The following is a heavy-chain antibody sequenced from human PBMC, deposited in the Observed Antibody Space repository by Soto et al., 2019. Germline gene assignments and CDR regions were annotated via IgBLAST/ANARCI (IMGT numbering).Heavy chain of an antibody. D-gene: IGHD2-2*01. Sequence: ASVKVSCKASGYSFTNYYMHWVRQAPGQGLEWMGWMNPNTGNTGYAQKFQGRITMTRDTSISTSYMELSSLTSEDTAVYYCARGSRQDCSSTSCYPDWFDPWGQGTVVTVSS. J-gene: IGHJ5*02. CDR1: GYSFTNYY. V-gene: IGHV1-8*02. CDR2: MNPNTGNT. CDR3: ARGSRQDCSSTSCYPDWFDP.